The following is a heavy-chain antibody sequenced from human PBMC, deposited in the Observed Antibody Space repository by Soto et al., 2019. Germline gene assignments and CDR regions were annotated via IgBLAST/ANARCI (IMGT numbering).Heavy chain of an antibody. CDR3: AKVLSSNYYLPDY. CDR2: ISAGGGST. Sequence: EVQLLESGGGLVQPGGSLRLSCAASGFAFSTYAMSWVRQAPGKGLEWVSAISAGGGSTYYADSVKGRFTISRDNSKNTLYVQMNSLRDEDTAVYYCAKVLSSNYYLPDYWGQGTLVTVSS. J-gene: IGHJ4*02. D-gene: IGHD4-4*01. V-gene: IGHV3-23*01. CDR1: GFAFSTYA.